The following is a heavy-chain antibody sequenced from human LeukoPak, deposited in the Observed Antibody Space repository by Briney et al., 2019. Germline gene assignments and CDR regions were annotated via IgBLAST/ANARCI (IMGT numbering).Heavy chain of an antibody. Sequence: GASVKVSCKASGYTFTGYYMHWVRQAPGQGLERMGWINPNSGGTNYAQKFQGRVTMTRDTSISTAYMELSRLRSDDTAVYYCARLPRGSSIAVAGKQLDYWGQGTLVTVSS. CDR1: GYTFTGYY. CDR3: ARLPRGSSIAVAGKQLDY. V-gene: IGHV1-2*02. CDR2: INPNSGGT. J-gene: IGHJ4*02. D-gene: IGHD6-19*01.